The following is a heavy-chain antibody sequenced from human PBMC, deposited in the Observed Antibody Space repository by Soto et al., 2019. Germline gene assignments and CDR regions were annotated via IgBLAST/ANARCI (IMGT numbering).Heavy chain of an antibody. V-gene: IGHV3-74*01. CDR2: INSDGSSR. CDR1: GFTFSSYW. D-gene: IGHD4-17*01. Sequence: EVQLVESGGGLVQPGGSLRLSCAASGFTFSSYWMHWFRQAPGKGLVWVSRINSDGSSRSYADSVKGRFTISSDNAKNTLYLQMNSLRAEDTAVYYCARDLSHYGGNSADYWGQGTLVTVSS. J-gene: IGHJ4*02. CDR3: ARDLSHYGGNSADY.